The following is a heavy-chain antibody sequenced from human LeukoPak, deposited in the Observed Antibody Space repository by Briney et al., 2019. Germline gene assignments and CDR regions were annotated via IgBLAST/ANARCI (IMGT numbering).Heavy chain of an antibody. CDR2: IIPIFGTA. V-gene: IGHV1-69*13. CDR1: GGTFSSYA. J-gene: IGHJ5*02. CDR3: AREGESVVVPAVPNWFDP. Sequence: LWASVKVSCKASGGTFSSYAISWVRQAPGQGLEWMGGIIPIFGTANYAQKFQGRVTITADESTSTAYMELSSLRSEDTAVYYCAREGESVVVPAVPNWFDPWGQGTLVTVSS. D-gene: IGHD2-2*01.